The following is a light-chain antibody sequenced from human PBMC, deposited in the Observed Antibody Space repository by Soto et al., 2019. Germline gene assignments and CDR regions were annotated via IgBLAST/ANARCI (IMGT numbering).Light chain of an antibody. CDR2: IDN. J-gene: IGLJ3*02. CDR1: SSNIGAGYA. V-gene: IGLV1-40*01. CDR3: QSYDSSLSGRV. Sequence: QPVLPQPPSVSGAPGQRVTISCTGSSSNIGAGYAVHWYQQLPGTAPKLLIYIDNTRPSGVPDRFSGSRSGTSASLAITGLQAEDEADYYCQSYDSSLSGRVFGGGTKLTVL.